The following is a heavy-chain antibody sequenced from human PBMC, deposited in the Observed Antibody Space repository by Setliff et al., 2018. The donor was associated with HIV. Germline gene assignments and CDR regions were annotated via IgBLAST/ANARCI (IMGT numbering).Heavy chain of an antibody. D-gene: IGHD3-3*01. CDR3: ARPGYYDFWSKVDV. CDR1: GDSISDTTYY. J-gene: IGHJ6*04. Sequence: SETLSLTCSVSGDSISDTTYYWGWIRQPPGRGLEWIGSISYSGRPYYNPSLKSRVAIYLDPSKNQFSLNLISVTAADTAVYYCARPGYYDFWSKVDVWGKGSTVTVSS. CDR2: ISYSGRP. V-gene: IGHV4-39*01.